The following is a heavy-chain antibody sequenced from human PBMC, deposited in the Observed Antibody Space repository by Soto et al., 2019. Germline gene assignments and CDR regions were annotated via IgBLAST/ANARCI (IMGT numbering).Heavy chain of an antibody. Sequence: QVQLVESGGGVVQPGRSLRLSCAASGFTFSTYGMHWVRQAPGKGLEWVAVISYDGSNKYYADSVKGRSIISRDNSKNTLFLQMNSLRAEDTAVYYCAKELGEYCTGGSCYYLDYWGQGTLVTVSS. D-gene: IGHD2-15*01. CDR1: GFTFSTYG. V-gene: IGHV3-30*18. J-gene: IGHJ4*02. CDR3: AKELGEYCTGGSCYYLDY. CDR2: ISYDGSNK.